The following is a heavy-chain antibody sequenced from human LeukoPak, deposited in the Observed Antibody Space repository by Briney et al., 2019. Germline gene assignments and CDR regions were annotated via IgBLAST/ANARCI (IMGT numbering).Heavy chain of an antibody. Sequence: GGSLRLSCAGSGFTYSSYAMSWVRQAPGKGLEWVSTISGSGGAGTYYADSVKGRFTVSRDNSRNTLYLPMNSLRAEDTAVYYCVKDRGGSPFYGMDVWGQGTTVTVSS. D-gene: IGHD1-26*01. J-gene: IGHJ6*02. CDR3: VKDRGGSPFYGMDV. V-gene: IGHV3-23*01. CDR1: GFTYSSYA. CDR2: ISGSGGAGT.